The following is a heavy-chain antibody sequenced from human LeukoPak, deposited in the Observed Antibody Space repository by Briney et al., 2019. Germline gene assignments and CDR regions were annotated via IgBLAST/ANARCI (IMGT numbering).Heavy chain of an antibody. CDR2: IYYSGST. Sequence: SETLSLTCTVSGGSISSYYWSWIRQPPGKGLEWIGYIYYSGSTSYNPSLKSRVTISVDTSKNQFSLKLSSVTAADTAVYYCARIVDTAMVSKGYYFDYWGQGTLVTVSS. J-gene: IGHJ4*02. CDR1: GGSISSYY. CDR3: ARIVDTAMVSKGYYFDY. D-gene: IGHD5-18*01. V-gene: IGHV4-59*01.